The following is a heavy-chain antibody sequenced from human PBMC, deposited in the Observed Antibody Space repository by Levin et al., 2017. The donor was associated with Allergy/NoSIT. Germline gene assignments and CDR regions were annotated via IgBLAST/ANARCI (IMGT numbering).Heavy chain of an antibody. CDR2: IYYSGST. Sequence: SETLSLTCTVSGGSISSGGYYWSWIRQHPGKGLEWIGYIYYSGSTYYNPSLKSRVTISVDTSKNQFSLKLSSVTAADTAVYYCARDSLGYDSYDYWGQGTLVTVSS. J-gene: IGHJ4*02. CDR1: GGSISSGGYY. D-gene: IGHD5-12*01. V-gene: IGHV4-31*03. CDR3: ARDSLGYDSYDY.